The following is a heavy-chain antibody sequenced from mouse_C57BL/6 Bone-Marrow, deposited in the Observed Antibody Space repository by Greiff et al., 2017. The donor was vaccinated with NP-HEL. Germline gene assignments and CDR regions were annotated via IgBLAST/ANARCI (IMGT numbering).Heavy chain of an antibody. V-gene: IGHV2-3*01. CDR3: AQEGTTVVAKAMDY. CDR2: IWGDGST. D-gene: IGHD1-1*01. J-gene: IGHJ4*01. CDR1: GFSLTSYG. Sequence: QVQLQQSGPGLVAPSQSLSITCTVSGFSLTSYGVSWVRQPPGKGLEWLGVIWGDGSTNYHSALISRLSISKDNSKSQVFLKLNSLQTDDTATYYCAQEGTTVVAKAMDYWGQGTSVTVSS.